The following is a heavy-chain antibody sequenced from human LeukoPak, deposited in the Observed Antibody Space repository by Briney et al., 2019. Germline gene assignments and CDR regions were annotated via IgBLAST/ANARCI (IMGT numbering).Heavy chain of an antibody. CDR1: GFTFSSYG. D-gene: IGHD2-15*01. Sequence: PGGSLRLSCAASGFTFSSYGMHWVRQAPGKGLEWVAVISYDGSNKYYADSVKGRFTISRDNSKNTLYLQMNSLRAEDTAVYYCARDPYYCSGGSCYVPYYYGMDVWGQGTTVTVSS. J-gene: IGHJ6*02. V-gene: IGHV3-30*19. CDR2: ISYDGSNK. CDR3: ARDPYYCSGGSCYVPYYYGMDV.